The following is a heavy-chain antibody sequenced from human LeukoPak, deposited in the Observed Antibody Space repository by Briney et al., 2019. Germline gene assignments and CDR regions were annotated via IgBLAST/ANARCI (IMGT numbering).Heavy chain of an antibody. CDR3: ARGRSLGYFDN. Sequence: GGSLRLSCAASGFSFNIYWMSWVRQAPGKGLEWVSVIYSGGSTYYADSVKGRFAISRDNSKNTLYLQMNSLRAEDTAVYYCARGRSLGYFDNWGQGTLVTVSS. J-gene: IGHJ4*02. D-gene: IGHD6-13*01. CDR1: GFSFNIYW. CDR2: IYSGGST. V-gene: IGHV3-66*01.